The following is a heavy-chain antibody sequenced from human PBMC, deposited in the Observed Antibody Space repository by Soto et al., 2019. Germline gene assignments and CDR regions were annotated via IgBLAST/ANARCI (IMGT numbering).Heavy chain of an antibody. J-gene: IGHJ4*02. V-gene: IGHV1-3*01. CDR1: GFTFTSYA. CDR3: ARASLRGYSSSSYFDY. D-gene: IGHD6-6*01. Sequence: ASVKVSCKASGFTFTSYAMHWVRQAPGQRLEWMGWIIADNGNTKYSQKFQGRVTITRDTSASTAYMELSSLRSEDTAVYYCARASLRGYSSSSYFDYWGQGTLATVSS. CDR2: IIADNGNT.